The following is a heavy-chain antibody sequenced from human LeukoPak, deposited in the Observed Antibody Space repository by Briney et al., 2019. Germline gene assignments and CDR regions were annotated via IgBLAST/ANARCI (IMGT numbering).Heavy chain of an antibody. J-gene: IGHJ4*02. V-gene: IGHV3-23*01. CDR2: ISGSGGST. CDR1: GFTFSSDA. D-gene: IGHD6-6*01. Sequence: GGSLRLSCAASGFTFSSDAMSWVRQAPGKGLEWVSGISGSGGSTYYADSVEGRFTISRDNSKNTLYLQMNSLRAEDTAVYYCAKVYSSSIRRPYFDYWGQGTLVTVSS. CDR3: AKVYSSSIRRPYFDY.